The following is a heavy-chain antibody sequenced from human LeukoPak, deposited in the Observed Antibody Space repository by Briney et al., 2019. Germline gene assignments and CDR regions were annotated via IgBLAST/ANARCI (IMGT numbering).Heavy chain of an antibody. J-gene: IGHJ4*02. CDR3: ARGSGSFSGGFDY. V-gene: IGHV3-23*01. Sequence: PGGSLRLSCAASGFTFNTYAMGWVRQAPGKGLEWVSSISGRGDVTYYADSMRGRFTISRDNSKNTLYLQMNSLRAEDTAVYYCARGSGSFSGGFDYWGQGTLVTVSS. D-gene: IGHD1-26*01. CDR2: ISGRGDVT. CDR1: GFTFNTYA.